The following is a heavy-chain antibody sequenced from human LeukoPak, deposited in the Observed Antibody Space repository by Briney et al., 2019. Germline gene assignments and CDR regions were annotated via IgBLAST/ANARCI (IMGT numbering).Heavy chain of an antibody. CDR1: AFTFSTYA. J-gene: IGHJ4*02. V-gene: IGHV3-23*01. CDR2: ISGSGAGT. Sequence: PGGSLRLSCAASAFTFSTYAMSWVRQAPGMGLEWVSGISGSGAGTYYADSVKGRFTISRDNAKNSLYLQMNSLRAEDTALYYCVRDISGYYFDYWGQGTLVTVSS. D-gene: IGHD3-22*01. CDR3: VRDISGYYFDY.